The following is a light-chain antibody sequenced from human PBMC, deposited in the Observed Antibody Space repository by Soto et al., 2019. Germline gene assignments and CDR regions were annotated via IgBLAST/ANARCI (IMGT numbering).Light chain of an antibody. CDR3: QQYNSWPLT. Sequence: ELVLTQSPGTLSLSPGERATLSCMASQSVNTKYLAWYQQKPGQAPRLLIYGVSSRATGIPDRFGGSGSGTDFILTISGLQSEDFAAYYCQQYNSWPLTFGGGTKVDIK. CDR1: QSVNTKY. CDR2: GVS. J-gene: IGKJ4*01. V-gene: IGKV3-20*01.